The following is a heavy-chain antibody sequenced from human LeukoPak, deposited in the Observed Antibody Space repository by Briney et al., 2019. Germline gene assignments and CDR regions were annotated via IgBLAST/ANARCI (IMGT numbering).Heavy chain of an antibody. D-gene: IGHD3-3*01. CDR3: AKDAIFGAALDY. Sequence: GGSLRLSCAASGFTFSRSAMHWVRQAPGKGLEWVAVISYDGSNKYYADSVKGRFTISRDNSKNTLYLQMNSLRAEDTAVYYCAKDAIFGAALDYWGQGTLVTVSS. CDR1: GFTFSRSA. J-gene: IGHJ4*02. CDR2: ISYDGSNK. V-gene: IGHV3-30*04.